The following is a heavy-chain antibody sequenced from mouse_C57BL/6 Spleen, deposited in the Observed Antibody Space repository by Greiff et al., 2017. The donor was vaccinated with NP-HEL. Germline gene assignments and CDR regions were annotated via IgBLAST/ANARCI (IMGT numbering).Heavy chain of an antibody. D-gene: IGHD1-1*01. CDR1: GYTFTDYY. J-gene: IGHJ2*01. Sequence: VQLQQSGAELVRPGASVKLSCKASGYTFTDYYINWVKQRPGQGLEWIARIYPGSGNTYYNEKFKGKATLTAEKSSSTAYMQLSSLTSEDSAVYFCARGYGSSYEGYFDYWGQGTTLTVSS. CDR3: ARGYGSSYEGYFDY. CDR2: IYPGSGNT. V-gene: IGHV1-76*01.